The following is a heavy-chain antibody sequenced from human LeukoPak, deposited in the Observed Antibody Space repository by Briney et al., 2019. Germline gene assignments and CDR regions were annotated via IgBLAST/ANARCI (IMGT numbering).Heavy chain of an antibody. CDR1: GGSISSYY. J-gene: IGHJ2*01. CDR2: IYYSGST. D-gene: IGHD3-22*01. Sequence: SETLSLTCTVSGGSISSYYWSWIRQPPGKGLEWIGYIYYSGSTNYNPSLKSRVTISVDTSKNQFSLKLSSVTAADTAVYYCARAYYYDSTRYWSFDLWGPGTLVTVSS. CDR3: ARAYYYDSTRYWSFDL. V-gene: IGHV4-59*01.